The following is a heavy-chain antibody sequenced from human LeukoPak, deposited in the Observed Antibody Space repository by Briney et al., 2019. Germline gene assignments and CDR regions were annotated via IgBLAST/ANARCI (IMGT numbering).Heavy chain of an antibody. CDR1: GFTFDDYG. CDR3: ARLAVAGYLYYFDY. J-gene: IGHJ4*02. V-gene: IGHV3-20*04. D-gene: IGHD6-19*01. CDR2: INWNGGST. Sequence: SGGSLRLSCAASGFTFDDYGMSWVRQAPGKGLEWVSGINWNGGSTGYADSVKGRFTISRDNAKNSLYLQMNSLRAEDTALYYCARLAVAGYLYYFDYWGQGTLVTVSS.